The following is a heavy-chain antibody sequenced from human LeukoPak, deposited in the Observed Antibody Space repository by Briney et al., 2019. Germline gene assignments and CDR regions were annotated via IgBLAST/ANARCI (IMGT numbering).Heavy chain of an antibody. D-gene: IGHD4-11*01. J-gene: IGHJ6*03. Sequence: PSETLSLTCAVSGYSISSGYYWGRIRQPPGKGLEWIGSIYYSGGTFYNPLLKNRVTISVDTSKNQFTLKLSPVPAADTAVYYCARADYSKEGYYYMDVWGKGTTVTVSS. CDR1: GYSISSGYY. V-gene: IGHV4-38-2*01. CDR2: IYYSGGT. CDR3: ARADYSKEGYYYMDV.